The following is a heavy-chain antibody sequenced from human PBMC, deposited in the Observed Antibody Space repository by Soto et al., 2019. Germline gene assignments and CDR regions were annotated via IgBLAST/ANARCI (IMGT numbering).Heavy chain of an antibody. J-gene: IGHJ4*02. CDR3: AKDSSSPYDSSGYYYFDY. D-gene: IGHD3-22*01. V-gene: IGHV3-30*18. CDR2: ISYDGSNK. Sequence: QVQLVESGGGVVQPGRSLRLSCAASGFTFSSYGMHWVRQAPGKGLEWVAVISYDGSNKYYADSVKGRFTISRDNSKNTLYLQMNSLRAEDTAVYYCAKDSSSPYDSSGYYYFDYWGQGTLVTVSS. CDR1: GFTFSSYG.